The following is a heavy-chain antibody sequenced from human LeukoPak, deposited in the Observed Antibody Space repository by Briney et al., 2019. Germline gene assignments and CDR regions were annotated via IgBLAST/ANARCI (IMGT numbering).Heavy chain of an antibody. CDR1: GYTFTSYD. CDR2: ISAYNGNT. V-gene: IGHV1-18*01. D-gene: IGHD3-9*01. CDR3: AREKYYDILTGYFP. Sequence: ASVKVSCKASGYTFTSYDINWVRQATGQGLEWMGWISAYNGNTNYAQKLQGRVTMTTDTSTSTAYMELRSLRSDDTAVYYCAREKYYDILTGYFPWGQGTLVTVSS. J-gene: IGHJ5*02.